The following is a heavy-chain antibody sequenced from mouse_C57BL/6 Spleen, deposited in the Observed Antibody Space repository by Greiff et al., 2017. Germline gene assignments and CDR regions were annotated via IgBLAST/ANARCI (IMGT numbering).Heavy chain of an antibody. CDR2: IHPNSGST. Sequence: QVQLQQSGAELVKPGASVTLSCKASGYTFTSYWMHWVKQRPGQGLEWIGMIHPNSGSTNYNEKFKSKATLTVDKSSSTAYMQLSSLTSEDSAVYYCARSKGYGSPWYFDGWGTGTTVTVSS. CDR3: ARSKGYGSPWYFDG. D-gene: IGHD1-1*01. J-gene: IGHJ1*03. CDR1: GYTFTSYW. V-gene: IGHV1-64*01.